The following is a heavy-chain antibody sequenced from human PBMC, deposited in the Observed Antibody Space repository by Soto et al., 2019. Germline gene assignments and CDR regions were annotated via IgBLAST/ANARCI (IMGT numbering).Heavy chain of an antibody. J-gene: IGHJ4*02. Sequence: SVKVSCKASGYTFTSYGISWVRQAPGQGLEWMGWISAYNGNTNYAQKLQGRVTMTTDTSTSTAYMEPRSLRSDDTAVYYCARDKDVLMVYAIQTDYWGQGTLVTVSS. V-gene: IGHV1-18*01. D-gene: IGHD2-8*01. CDR1: GYTFTSYG. CDR2: ISAYNGNT. CDR3: ARDKDVLMVYAIQTDY.